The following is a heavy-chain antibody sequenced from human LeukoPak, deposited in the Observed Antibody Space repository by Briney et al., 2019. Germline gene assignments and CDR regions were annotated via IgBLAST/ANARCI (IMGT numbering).Heavy chain of an antibody. Sequence: GGSLRLSCAASGFTFSSYSMNWVRQAPGKGLEWVSSISSSNSYVYYADSVKGRFTISRDNAKNSLYLQMNSLRAEDTAVYYCARSPGSSSAYYWFDPWGQGTLVTVSS. CDR3: ARSPGSSSAYYWFDP. V-gene: IGHV3-21*01. CDR1: GFTFSSYS. J-gene: IGHJ5*02. D-gene: IGHD6-6*01. CDR2: ISSSNSYV.